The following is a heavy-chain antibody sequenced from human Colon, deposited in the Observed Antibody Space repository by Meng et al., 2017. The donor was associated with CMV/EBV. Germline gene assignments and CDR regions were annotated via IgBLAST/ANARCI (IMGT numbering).Heavy chain of an antibody. Sequence: PSLKSRVTISVDTSKNQFSLKLSSVTAADTAVYYCARGRTIFGVVIRGEVGSYYFDYWGQGTLVTVSS. V-gene: IGHV4-34*01. D-gene: IGHD3-3*01. CDR3: ARGRTIFGVVIRGEVGSYYFDY. J-gene: IGHJ4*02.